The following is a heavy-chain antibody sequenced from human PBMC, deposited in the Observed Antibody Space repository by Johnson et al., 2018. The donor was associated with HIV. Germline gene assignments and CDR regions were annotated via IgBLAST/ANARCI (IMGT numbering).Heavy chain of an antibody. CDR1: GFTFKTYW. Sequence: VQLVESGGGLVQPGGSLRLSCVVSGFTFKTYWMHWVRQAPGKGLVWVARIKSDGGSTSYVDSVKGRFIISRDNSKNTLYLQMNSLRAEDTAVYYCARDRYYDSSGYGIWGQGTMVTVSS. CDR3: ARDRYYDSSGYGI. D-gene: IGHD3-22*01. CDR2: IKSDGGST. J-gene: IGHJ3*02. V-gene: IGHV3-74*01.